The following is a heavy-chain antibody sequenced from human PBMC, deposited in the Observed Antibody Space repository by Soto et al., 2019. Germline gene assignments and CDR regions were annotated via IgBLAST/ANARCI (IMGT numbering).Heavy chain of an antibody. CDR3: SREKATVGGYNVYDP. J-gene: IGHJ5*02. V-gene: IGHV4-4*02. D-gene: IGHD3-16*01. CDR1: GGSIRSSHW. Sequence: QVQLLESGPGLVKPSETLSLICTVSGGSIRSSHWWSWVRQPPGKGLERIGEIYHSGSTNLDPSLKSRVTLSVDKSKNQFSLKLTSVTAADTAVYYCSREKATVGGYNVYDPWGQGILVTVSS. CDR2: IYHSGST.